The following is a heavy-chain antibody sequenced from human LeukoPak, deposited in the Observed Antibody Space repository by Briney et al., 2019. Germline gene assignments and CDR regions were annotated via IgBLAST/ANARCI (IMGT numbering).Heavy chain of an antibody. J-gene: IGHJ4*02. CDR2: ICSDGST. D-gene: IGHD6-19*01. CDR1: GLSVSGNW. Sequence: GGSLRLSCAASGLSVSGNWMHWVRQAPGKGLMWVSRICSDGSTYYADSARGRFTISRDNAANTVYLQVNGLRAEDTAVYYCARGSGAYGDFDYWGQGTLVTVSS. V-gene: IGHV3-74*01. CDR3: ARGSGAYGDFDY.